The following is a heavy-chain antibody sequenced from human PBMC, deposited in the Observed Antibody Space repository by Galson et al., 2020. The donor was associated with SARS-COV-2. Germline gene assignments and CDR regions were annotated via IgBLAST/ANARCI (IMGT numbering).Heavy chain of an antibody. Sequence: GGSLRLSCAASGFTFSSYGMHWVRQAPGKGLEWVAVISYDGSNKYYADSVKGRFTISRDNSKNTLYLQMNSLRAEDTAVYYCAKVRSGSYSDAFDIWGQGTMVTVSS. V-gene: IGHV3-30*18. CDR1: GFTFSSYG. J-gene: IGHJ3*02. CDR2: ISYDGSNK. D-gene: IGHD1-26*01. CDR3: AKVRSGSYSDAFDI.